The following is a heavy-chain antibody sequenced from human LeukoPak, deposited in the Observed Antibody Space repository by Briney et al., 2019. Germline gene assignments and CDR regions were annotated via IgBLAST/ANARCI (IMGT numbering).Heavy chain of an antibody. CDR2: ISGSGGST. CDR1: GFTFSSYA. CDR3: AKDLRNKYQPTL. J-gene: IGHJ4*02. V-gene: IGHV3-23*01. Sequence: GASLRLSCAASGFTFSSYAMSWVRQAPGKGLEWVSAISGSGGSTYYADSVKGRFTISSDNSKNTLYLQMNSLRAEDTAVYYCAKDLRNKYQPTLWGQGTLVTVSS. D-gene: IGHD2-2*01.